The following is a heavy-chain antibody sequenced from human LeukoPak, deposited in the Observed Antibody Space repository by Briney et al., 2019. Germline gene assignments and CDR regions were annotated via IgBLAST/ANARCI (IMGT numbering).Heavy chain of an antibody. CDR3: ARTIEMATISYFDY. J-gene: IGHJ4*02. CDR1: GFIFSNYG. D-gene: IGHD5-24*01. V-gene: IGHV3-48*03. Sequence: PGGSLRLSCAASGFIFSNYGMHWVRQAPGKGLEWVSYISSSDSTIYYADSVKGRFTISRDNAKNSLYLQMNSLRAGDTAVYYCARTIEMATISYFDYWGQGTLVTVSS. CDR2: ISSSDSTI.